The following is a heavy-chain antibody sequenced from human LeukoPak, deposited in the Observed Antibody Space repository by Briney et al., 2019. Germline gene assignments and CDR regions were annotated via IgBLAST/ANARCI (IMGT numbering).Heavy chain of an antibody. Sequence: TGGSLRLSCAASGFTFGDYGMSWVRQAPGKGLEWVSSINWNGGNTAYADSVKGRFTISRDTAKDSLCLQLSSLRAEDTALYYCARDRGWLQYIDYWGQGTLVTVSS. CDR2: INWNGGNT. CDR1: GFTFGDYG. CDR3: ARDRGWLQYIDY. D-gene: IGHD5-24*01. J-gene: IGHJ4*02. V-gene: IGHV3-20*04.